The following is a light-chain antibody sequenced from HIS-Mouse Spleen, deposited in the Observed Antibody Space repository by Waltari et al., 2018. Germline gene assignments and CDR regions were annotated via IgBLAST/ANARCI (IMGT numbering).Light chain of an antibody. CDR2: AAS. Sequence: DIQMTQSPSSLSASVGDRVTITSRASQRISSYLNWYQQKPGKAPKPLIYAASSLQSGVPSRFSGSGSGTDFTLTISSLQPEDFATYYCQQSYSTPRTFGQGTKVEIK. J-gene: IGKJ1*01. V-gene: IGKV1-39*01. CDR3: QQSYSTPRT. CDR1: QRISSY.